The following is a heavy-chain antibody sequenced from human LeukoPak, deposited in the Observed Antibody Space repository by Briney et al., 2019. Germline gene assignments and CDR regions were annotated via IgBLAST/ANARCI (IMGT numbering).Heavy chain of an antibody. J-gene: IGHJ6*03. D-gene: IGHD3-22*01. Sequence: GASVKVSCKASGDTFSNYAISWVRQAPGQGLEWMAVIIPVFAIADSAQKFQGRVTITADESTSTVYMEMSSLTSEDTAVYYCARLGYDSSELDYAYYYIDVWGKGTTVTVSS. CDR3: ARLGYDSSELDYAYYYIDV. CDR2: IIPVFAIA. V-gene: IGHV1-69*13. CDR1: GDTFSNYA.